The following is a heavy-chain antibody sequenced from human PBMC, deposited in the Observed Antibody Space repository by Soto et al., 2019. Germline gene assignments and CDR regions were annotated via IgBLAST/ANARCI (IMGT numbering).Heavy chain of an antibody. V-gene: IGHV3-9*01. CDR1: GFTFDDYA. CDR2: ISCNSGSI. J-gene: IGHJ6*02. Sequence: GGSLRLSCAASGFTFDDYAMHWVRQAPGKGLEWVSGISCNSGSIGYADSVKGRFTISRDNAKNSLYLQMNSLRAEDTALYYCAKDITARGIYYYYGTDVWGQGPTVTV. D-gene: IGHD3-16*01. CDR3: AKDITARGIYYYYGTDV.